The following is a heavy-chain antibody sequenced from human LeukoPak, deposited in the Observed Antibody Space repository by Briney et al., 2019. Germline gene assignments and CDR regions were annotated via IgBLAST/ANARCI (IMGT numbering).Heavy chain of an antibody. V-gene: IGHV4-39*07. CDR2: IYYSGST. J-gene: IGHJ4*02. D-gene: IGHD2-2*01. CDR1: GGSISSSNYY. Sequence: PSETLSLTCTVSGGSISSSNYYWGWIRQSPGKGLEWIGSIYYSGSTNYNPSLKSRVTISVDTSKNQFSLRLSSVTAADTAMYYCARSLAGTSNWDWGQGTLVTVSS. CDR3: ARSLAGTSNWD.